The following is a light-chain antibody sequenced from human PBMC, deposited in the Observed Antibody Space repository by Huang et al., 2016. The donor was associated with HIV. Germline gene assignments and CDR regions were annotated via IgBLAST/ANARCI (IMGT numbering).Light chain of an antibody. Sequence: EIVTTQSPAIMSVSPGERATLSCRTSQSVGSNLAGYQQRPGQAPRLLIYDSSTRATDVPARFSGSGSGTEFTLTISSLQSDDFAVYYCQQYTNWPPWTFGQGTKLEFK. CDR1: QSVGSN. CDR2: DSS. V-gene: IGKV3-15*01. J-gene: IGKJ1*01. CDR3: QQYTNWPPWT.